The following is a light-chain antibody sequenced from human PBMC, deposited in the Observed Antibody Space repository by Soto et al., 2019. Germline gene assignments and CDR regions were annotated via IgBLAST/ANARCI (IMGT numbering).Light chain of an antibody. V-gene: IGKV3-15*01. Sequence: EIVMTQSPATLSVSPGERATLSCRASQSVSSDLAWYHQKPGQAPRLLIYGASTRAAGIPARFNGGGSGTEFTLTISSLQSEDFALYYCQQFHNWPLSFGGGTKVDI. J-gene: IGKJ4*01. CDR3: QQFHNWPLS. CDR1: QSVSSD. CDR2: GAS.